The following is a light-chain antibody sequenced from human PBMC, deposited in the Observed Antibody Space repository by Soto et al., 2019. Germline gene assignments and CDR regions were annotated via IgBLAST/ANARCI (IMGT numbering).Light chain of an antibody. Sequence: QSALTQPPSASGSPGQSVTISCTGTSSDVGGYNYVSWYQQHPGKAPKLMIYEVSKRPSGVPDRFSGSKSGNTASLTVSGLQAEDEADYYCRSYAGSNNSYVFGTGTKLTVL. V-gene: IGLV2-8*01. J-gene: IGLJ1*01. CDR1: SSDVGGYNY. CDR2: EVS. CDR3: RSYAGSNNSYV.